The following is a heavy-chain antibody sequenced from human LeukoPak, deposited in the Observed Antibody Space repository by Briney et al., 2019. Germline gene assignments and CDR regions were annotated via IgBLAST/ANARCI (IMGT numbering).Heavy chain of an antibody. CDR3: ARQISSAVTAGFAF. CDR2: IYSTGST. V-gene: IGHV4-4*07. CDR1: GGSISSYY. J-gene: IGHJ4*02. D-gene: IGHD6-13*01. Sequence: SETLSLTCTVSGGSISSYYWSWIRQPAGKGLEWIGRIYSTGSTNYNPSLKSRVTMSVDTSKNQFSLRLRSVTAADTAVYYCARQISSAVTAGFAFWGQGALVTVPP.